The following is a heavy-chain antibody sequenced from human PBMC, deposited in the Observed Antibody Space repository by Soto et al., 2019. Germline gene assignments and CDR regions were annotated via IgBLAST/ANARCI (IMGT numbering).Heavy chain of an antibody. CDR3: ARGTYDSKTDFDY. CDR1: GFTFSDYY. D-gene: IGHD1-1*01. Sequence: GGSLRLSCAASGFTFSDYYMTWIRQAPGSGLEWVSYISSSSGTISYANSVKGRFTISRANAHNSLYLQMSSLRAEDTAVYYCARGTYDSKTDFDYWGQGTLVTVSS. CDR2: ISSSSGTI. V-gene: IGHV3-11*01. J-gene: IGHJ4*02.